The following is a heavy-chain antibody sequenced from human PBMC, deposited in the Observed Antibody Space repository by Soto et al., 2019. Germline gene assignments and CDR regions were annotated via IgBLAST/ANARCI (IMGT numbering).Heavy chain of an antibody. CDR3: AGTLPEVVPAATGGIDY. J-gene: IGHJ4*02. CDR2: IYYSGST. V-gene: IGHV4-59*01. Sequence: PSETLSLTCTVSGGSISSYYWSWIRQPPGKGLEWIGYIYYSGSTNYNPSLKSRVTISVDTSKNQFSLKLSSVTAADTAVYYCAGTLPEVVPAATGGIDYWGQGTLVTVSS. CDR1: GGSISSYY. D-gene: IGHD2-2*01.